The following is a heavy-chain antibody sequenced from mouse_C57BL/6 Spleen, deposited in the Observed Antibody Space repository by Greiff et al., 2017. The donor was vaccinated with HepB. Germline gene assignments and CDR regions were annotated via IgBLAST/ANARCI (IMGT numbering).Heavy chain of an antibody. V-gene: IGHV1-81*01. CDR3: ARDDYDFYAMDY. CDR2: IYPRSGIT. Sequence: QVQLKESGAELARPGASVKLSCKASGYTFTSYGISWVKQRTGQGLEWIGEIYPRSGITYYNEKFKGKATLTADKSSSTAYMELRSLTSEDSAVYFCARDDYDFYAMDYWGQGTSVTVSS. D-gene: IGHD2-4*01. J-gene: IGHJ4*01. CDR1: GYTFTSYG.